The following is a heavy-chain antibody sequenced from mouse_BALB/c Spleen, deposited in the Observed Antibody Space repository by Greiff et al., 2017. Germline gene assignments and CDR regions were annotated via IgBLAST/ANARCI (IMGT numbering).Heavy chain of an antibody. CDR1: GYSITSDYA. V-gene: IGHV3-2*02. J-gene: IGHJ3*01. D-gene: IGHD1-1*01. CDR2: ISYSGST. CDR3: ATGGSSLWFAY. Sequence: EGQLQESGPGLVKPSQSLSLTCTVTGYSITSDYAWNWIRQFPGNKLEWMGYISYSGSTSYNPSLKSRISITRDTSKNQFFLQLNSVTTEDTATYYCATGGSSLWFAYWGQGTLVTVSA.